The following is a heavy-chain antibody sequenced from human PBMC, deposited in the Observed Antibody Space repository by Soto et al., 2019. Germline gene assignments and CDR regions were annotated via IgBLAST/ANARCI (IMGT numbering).Heavy chain of an antibody. CDR3: ARQATYYYDSSGLYYFDY. D-gene: IGHD3-22*01. J-gene: IGHJ4*02. Sequence: PGESLKISCKGSGYSFTSYCIGWVRQMPGKGLEWMGTIYPGDSDTRYSPSFQGQVTISADKSISTAYLQWSSLKASDTAMYYCARQATYYYDSSGLYYFDYWGQGTLVTVSS. CDR1: GYSFTSYC. V-gene: IGHV5-51*01. CDR2: IYPGDSDT.